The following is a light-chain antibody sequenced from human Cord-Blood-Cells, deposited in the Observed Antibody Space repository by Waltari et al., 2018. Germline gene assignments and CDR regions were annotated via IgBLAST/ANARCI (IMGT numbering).Light chain of an antibody. CDR2: QDS. CDR3: QAWDSSNVV. Sequence: YELPHPPSVSVSPRQTASLTCSGDKLGGNNDCWYQQKPGQSTVLVIYQDSKRPSGIPERFSGSNSGNTATLTISGTQAMDEADYYCQAWDSSNVVFGGGTKLTVL. V-gene: IGLV3-1*01. CDR1: KLGGNN. J-gene: IGLJ2*01.